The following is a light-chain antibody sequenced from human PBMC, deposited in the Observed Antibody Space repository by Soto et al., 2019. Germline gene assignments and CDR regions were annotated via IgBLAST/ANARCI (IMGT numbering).Light chain of an antibody. CDR2: GAS. J-gene: IGKJ4*01. Sequence: VMTQSPAALSVSPGERATLSCRASHSVTTNMAWYQQKPGQAPRLLIYGASTRATGIPARFSGSGSGTDFTLTISSLQSEDFAVYYCQQHITWPLTFGGGTKVDI. CDR1: HSVTTN. V-gene: IGKV3-15*01. CDR3: QQHITWPLT.